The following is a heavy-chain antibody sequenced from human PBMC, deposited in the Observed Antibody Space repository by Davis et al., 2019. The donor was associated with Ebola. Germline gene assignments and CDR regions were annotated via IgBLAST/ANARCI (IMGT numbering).Heavy chain of an antibody. D-gene: IGHD6-13*01. CDR2: ISGSGGST. CDR3: AKDLGIAAAGTADYYYMDV. Sequence: GESLKISCAASGFTFSSYAMSWVRQAPGRGLEWVSAISGSGGSTYYADSVKGRFTISRDNSKNTLYLQMNSLRAEDTAVYYCAKDLGIAAAGTADYYYMDVWGKGTTVTVSS. V-gene: IGHV3-23*01. J-gene: IGHJ6*03. CDR1: GFTFSSYA.